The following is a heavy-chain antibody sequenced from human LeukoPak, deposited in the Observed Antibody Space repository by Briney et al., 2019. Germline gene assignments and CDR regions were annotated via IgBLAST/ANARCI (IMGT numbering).Heavy chain of an antibody. CDR3: SRIRGNSDYDYPDY. V-gene: IGHV3-30*02. Sequence: GGSLRLSCAASGFTFSSYGMHWARQAPGKGLEWVAFIRYDGSNKYYADSVKGRFTITRDNSKNTLYLQMNSLRAEDSAIYYCSRIRGNSDYDYPDYWGQGTLVTVSS. D-gene: IGHD3-3*01. CDR2: IRYDGSNK. CDR1: GFTFSSYG. J-gene: IGHJ4*02.